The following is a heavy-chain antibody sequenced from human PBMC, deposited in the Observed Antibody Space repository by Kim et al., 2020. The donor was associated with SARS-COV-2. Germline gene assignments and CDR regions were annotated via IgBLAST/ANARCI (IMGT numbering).Heavy chain of an antibody. CDR3: ARDRYYGSGSYTAMDV. CDR2: INPSGGST. Sequence: ASVKVSCKASGYTFTNYYMHWVRQAPGQGLEWMGVINPSGGSTSYAQKFQGRVTMTRDTSTSTVYMELSSLRSEDTAVYYFARDRYYGSGSYTAMDVWCQGTTVTVSS. CDR1: GYTFTNYY. D-gene: IGHD3-10*01. J-gene: IGHJ6*02. V-gene: IGHV1-46*01.